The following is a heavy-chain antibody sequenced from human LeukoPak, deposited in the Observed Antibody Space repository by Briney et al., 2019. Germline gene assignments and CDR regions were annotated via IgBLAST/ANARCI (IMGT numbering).Heavy chain of an antibody. V-gene: IGHV3-7*01. D-gene: IGHD2/OR15-2a*01. CDR3: AKYLSRAFDC. CDR2: INHDGSHT. CDR1: GFTFSNNW. Sequence: TGGSLRLSCAASGFTFSNNWMAWVRQAPGKGPELVAHINHDGSHTGYVDSVKGRFTISRDNSENSLYLQLNSLRAEDTAMYYCAKYLSRAFDCWGQGSLITVSS. J-gene: IGHJ4*02.